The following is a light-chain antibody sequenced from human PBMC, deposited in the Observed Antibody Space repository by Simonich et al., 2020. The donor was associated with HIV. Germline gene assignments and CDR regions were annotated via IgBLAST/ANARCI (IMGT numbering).Light chain of an antibody. Sequence: EIVMTQSPATLSVSPGERATLSCRARQTVSSNLAWYQKKPGQAPRLLLYSASTRATGIPAKFSGSWSGTEFTLTISSMQSEDIAVYYCQQYNNRPLTFGGGTKVEIK. J-gene: IGKJ4*01. CDR3: QQYNNRPLT. CDR2: SAS. V-gene: IGKV3-15*01. CDR1: QTVSSN.